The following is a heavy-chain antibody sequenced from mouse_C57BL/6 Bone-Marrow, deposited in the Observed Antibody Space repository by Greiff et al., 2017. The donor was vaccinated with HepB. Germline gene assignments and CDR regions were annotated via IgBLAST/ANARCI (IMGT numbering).Heavy chain of an antibody. CDR3: ANSYYFDY. V-gene: IGHV1-82*01. J-gene: IGHJ2*01. Sequence: QVQLKESGPELVKPGASVKISCKASGYAFSSSWMNWVKQRPGKGLEWIGRIYPGDGDTNYNGKFKGKATLTADKSSSTAYMQLSSLTSEDSAVYFCANSYYFDYWGQGTTLTVSS. CDR2: IYPGDGDT. D-gene: IGHD1-3*01. CDR1: GYAFSSSW.